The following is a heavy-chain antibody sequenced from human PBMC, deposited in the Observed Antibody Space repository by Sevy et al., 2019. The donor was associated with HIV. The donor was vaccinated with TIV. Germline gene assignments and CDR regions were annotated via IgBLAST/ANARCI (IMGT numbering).Heavy chain of an antibody. J-gene: IGHJ3*02. CDR1: RYSFTSYW. CDR2: IYPGDSGT. CDR3: AGPTGLKVGVDFGTYDI. Sequence: GESLKISCKASRYSFTSYWIDWVRQMPGKGLEWMGTIYPGDSGTRYSPSVEGQVTISADKSITTDYLQWSSLKASDTAMYYCAGPTGLKVGVDFGTYDIWGQGTMVTVSS. V-gene: IGHV5-51*01. D-gene: IGHD2-8*01.